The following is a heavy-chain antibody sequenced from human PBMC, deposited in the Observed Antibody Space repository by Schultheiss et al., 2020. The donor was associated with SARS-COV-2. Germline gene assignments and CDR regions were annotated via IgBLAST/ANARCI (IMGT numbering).Heavy chain of an antibody. CDR3: ARWAGYSYGSHYYYYMDV. CDR1: GGSISSYY. D-gene: IGHD5-18*01. J-gene: IGHJ6*03. V-gene: IGHV4-59*08. CDR2: IHHSGSG. Sequence: SETLSLTCTVSGGSISSYYWSWIRQPPGKGLEWIASIHHSGSGCYNLSLKSRVTISVDTSKNQFSLRLRSVTAADTAVYYCARWAGYSYGSHYYYYMDVWGKGTTVTVSS.